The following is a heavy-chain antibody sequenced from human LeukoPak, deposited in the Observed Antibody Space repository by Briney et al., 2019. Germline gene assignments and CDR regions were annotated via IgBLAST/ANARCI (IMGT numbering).Heavy chain of an antibody. D-gene: IGHD2-2*02. CDR3: ARDFYVVVVPAAISRLYYYYYGMDV. Sequence: PGGSLRPSCAASGFTFSSYAMHWVRQAPGKGLEWVAVISYDGSNKYYADSVKGRFTISRDNSKNTLYLQMNSLRAEDTAVYYCARDFYVVVVPAAISRLYYYYYGMDVWGRGTTVTVSS. V-gene: IGHV3-30-3*01. J-gene: IGHJ6*02. CDR1: GFTFSSYA. CDR2: ISYDGSNK.